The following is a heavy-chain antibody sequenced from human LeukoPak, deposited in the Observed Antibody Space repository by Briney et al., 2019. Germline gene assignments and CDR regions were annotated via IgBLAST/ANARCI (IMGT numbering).Heavy chain of an antibody. Sequence: SETLSLTCAVYGGSFSGYYWSWIRQPPGKGLEWIGEINHSGSTNYNPSLKSRVTISVDTSKNQFSLKLSSVSAADTAVYYCARDKWGVSYFDYWGQGTLVTVSS. CDR3: ARDKWGVSYFDY. CDR1: GGSFSGYY. D-gene: IGHD3-10*01. CDR2: INHSGST. V-gene: IGHV4-34*01. J-gene: IGHJ4*02.